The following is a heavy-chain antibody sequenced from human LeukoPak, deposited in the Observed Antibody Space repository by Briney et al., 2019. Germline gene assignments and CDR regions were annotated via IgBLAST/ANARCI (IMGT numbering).Heavy chain of an antibody. D-gene: IGHD3-10*01. CDR3: AKSTHMVRGVISFFDY. CDR1: GFTFSSYA. CDR2: ISGSGGST. V-gene: IGHV3-23*01. Sequence: GGSLRLSCAASGFTFSSYAMSWVRRAPGRGLEWVSAISGSGGSTYYADSVKGRFTISRDNSKNTLYLQMNSLRAEDTAVYYCAKSTHMVRGVISFFDYWGQGTLVTVSS. J-gene: IGHJ4*02.